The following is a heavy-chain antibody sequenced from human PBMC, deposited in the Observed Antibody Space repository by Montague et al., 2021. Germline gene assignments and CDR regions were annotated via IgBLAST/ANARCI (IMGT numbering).Heavy chain of an antibody. D-gene: IGHD5-24*01. CDR3: AKRMAIYKQLYYFDY. Sequence: SLRLSCAASGFTFGSSAMSWVRQAPGKGLEWVSSIGDSGRNTYYADSVKGRFTVYRDNSKNTLYLQMNSLSPEDTAVYCRAKRMAIYKQLYYFDYWGQGALVTVPS. V-gene: IGHV3-23*01. J-gene: IGHJ4*02. CDR1: GFTFGSSA. CDR2: IGDSGRNT.